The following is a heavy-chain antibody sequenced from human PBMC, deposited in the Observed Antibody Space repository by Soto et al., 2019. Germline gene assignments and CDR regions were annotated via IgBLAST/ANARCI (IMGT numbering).Heavy chain of an antibody. V-gene: IGHV3-23*01. Sequence: EVQLLESGGGLVGPGGSLRLSCAASGFTFSNYAMNWVRQAPGKGLECVSVISGSGGSAYYADSVQGRFTISRDNSKNTLYMQMNSLRDEDTAIYYCVREGSGWNSRGSCDFWGRGTMVTVTS. CDR3: VREGSGWNSRGSCDF. J-gene: IGHJ3*01. D-gene: IGHD6-19*01. CDR2: ISGSGGSA. CDR1: GFTFSNYA.